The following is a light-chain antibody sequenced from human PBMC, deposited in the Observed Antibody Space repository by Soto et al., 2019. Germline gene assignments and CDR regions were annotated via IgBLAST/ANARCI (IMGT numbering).Light chain of an antibody. CDR2: DAS. J-gene: IGKJ5*01. V-gene: IGKV3-11*01. CDR1: QSVSSSY. CDR3: QQRSNWPIT. Sequence: EIVLTQSAATLSLSPGERATLSCRASQSVSSSYLAWYQRKPGQAPRLLIYDASNRATGIPARFSGSGSGTDFTLTISSLEPEDFAVYYCQQRSNWPITFGQGTRLEIK.